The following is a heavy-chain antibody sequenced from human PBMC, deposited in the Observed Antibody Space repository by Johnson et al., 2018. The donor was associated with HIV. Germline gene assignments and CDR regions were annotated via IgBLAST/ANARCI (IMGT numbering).Heavy chain of an antibody. Sequence: VQLVESGGGVVRPGGSLRLSCAASGFTFDDYGMNWVRQPPGKGLEWVSGINWNDGSEKYYADSVKGRFTISRASSKNTLYLQINNLRAEDTAVYYCATRGVTDWGGAFDIWGQGTMLTVSS. CDR1: GFTFDDYG. CDR2: INWNDGSEK. V-gene: IGHV3-20*04. CDR3: ATRGVTDWGGAFDI. D-gene: IGHD3/OR15-3a*01. J-gene: IGHJ3*02.